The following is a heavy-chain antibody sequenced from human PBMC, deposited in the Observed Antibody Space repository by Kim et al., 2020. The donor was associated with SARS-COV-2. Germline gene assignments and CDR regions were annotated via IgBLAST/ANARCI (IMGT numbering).Heavy chain of an antibody. CDR1: GFTFSSYA. D-gene: IGHD6-13*01. Sequence: GGSLRLSCAASGFTFSSYAMHWVRQAPGKGLEWVAVISYDGSNKYYADSVKGRFTISRDNSKNTLYLQMNSLRAEDTAVYYCARDKVFYSSSWRFPDYWGQGTLVTVSS. J-gene: IGHJ4*02. V-gene: IGHV3-30-3*01. CDR3: ARDKVFYSSSWRFPDY. CDR2: ISYDGSNK.